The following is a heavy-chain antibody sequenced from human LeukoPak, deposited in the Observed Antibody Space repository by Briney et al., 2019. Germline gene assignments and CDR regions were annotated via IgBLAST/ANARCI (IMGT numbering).Heavy chain of an antibody. CDR1: GGTISSISSGGYY. CDR3: ARGLNWGSNWFDP. Sequence: TLSLTCTVSGGTISSISSGGYYLTWIRQHPGKGLEWIGYTHYTGNTFYNPSLRSRVSISVDTSKNQFTLKLSSVTAADTAVYYCARGLNWGSNWFDPWGQGTLVTVSS. V-gene: IGHV4-31*03. J-gene: IGHJ5*02. D-gene: IGHD7-27*01. CDR2: THYTGNT.